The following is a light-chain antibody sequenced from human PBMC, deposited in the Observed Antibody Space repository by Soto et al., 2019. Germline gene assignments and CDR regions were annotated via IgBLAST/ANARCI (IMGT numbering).Light chain of an antibody. CDR2: GAS. Sequence: EIVLTQSPGTLSLSPGERATLSCRASQSVSSTYLAWYQQKPGQAPRLLIYGASSRATGIPDRFSGSGAVTDFTLTISRLEPEDFAVYYCQQYGSSPLFTFGPGTKVDIE. J-gene: IGKJ3*01. CDR1: QSVSSTY. V-gene: IGKV3-20*01. CDR3: QQYGSSPLFT.